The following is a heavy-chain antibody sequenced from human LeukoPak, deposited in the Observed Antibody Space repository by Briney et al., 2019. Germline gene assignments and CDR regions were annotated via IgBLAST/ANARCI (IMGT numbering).Heavy chain of an antibody. J-gene: IGHJ4*02. D-gene: IGHD6-13*01. CDR3: AREGGIAAAHDY. V-gene: IGHV1-18*01. CDR2: ISPYNGNT. Sequence: EASVKVSCKASGGTFRSYTIIWVRQAPGQGLEWMGWISPYNGNTIYTQNFQGRVTMTTDTSTSTADMELRSLRSDDTAVYYCAREGGIAAAHDYWGQGTLVTVSS. CDR1: GGTFRSYT.